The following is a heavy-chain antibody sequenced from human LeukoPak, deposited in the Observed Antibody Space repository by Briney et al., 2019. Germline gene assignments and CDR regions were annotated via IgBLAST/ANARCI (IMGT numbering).Heavy chain of an antibody. J-gene: IGHJ4*02. CDR1: GFTFSSYA. Sequence: GGSLRLSCAASGFTFSSYAMSWVRQAPGKGLEWVSVIYSGGSTYYADSVKGRFIISRDNSKNTLYLQMNSLRAEDTAVYYCTRGYYYWGQGTLVTVSS. CDR3: TRGYYY. D-gene: IGHD3-10*01. CDR2: IYSGGST. V-gene: IGHV3-66*01.